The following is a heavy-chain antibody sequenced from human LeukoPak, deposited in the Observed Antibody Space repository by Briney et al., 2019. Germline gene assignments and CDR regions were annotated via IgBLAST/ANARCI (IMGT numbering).Heavy chain of an antibody. J-gene: IGHJ4*02. D-gene: IGHD3-10*01. CDR1: GGTFSSYA. Sequence: ASVKVSCKASGGTFSSYAISWVRQAPGQGLEWMGGTIPMFGTGNYAQKLQGRVTITTDKSTSTACMELSSLRSEDTAVYYCARALISGNFDYWGQGTLVTVSS. CDR3: ARALISGNFDY. CDR2: TIPMFGTG. V-gene: IGHV1-69*05.